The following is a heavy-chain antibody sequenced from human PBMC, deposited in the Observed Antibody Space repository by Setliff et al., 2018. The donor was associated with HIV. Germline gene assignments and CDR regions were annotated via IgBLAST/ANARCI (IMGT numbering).Heavy chain of an antibody. V-gene: IGHV4-34*01. CDR1: GGSIRNYY. J-gene: IGHJ6*03. Sequence: SETLSLTCSVSGGSIRNYYWSWIRQPPGKGLEWIGEINHRGLSNFNPSLKSRVTISVDTSKDQFSLKLSSVTAADTAVYYCARAYYSYYMDVWGRGTTVTVSS. CDR3: ARAYYSYYMDV. CDR2: INHRGLS.